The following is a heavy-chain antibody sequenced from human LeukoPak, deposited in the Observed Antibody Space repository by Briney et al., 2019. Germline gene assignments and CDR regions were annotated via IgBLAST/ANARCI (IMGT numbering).Heavy chain of an antibody. D-gene: IGHD5-18*01. Sequence: SETLSLTCSVSGTSITSAGYYWGWIRQFPGKGLECMGYIDYRGSTFYNSSLSSRLTMSLDRSNNQFSLNLNSLTAADTAVYFCARGVGYSYGLAWGQAGSQVYKYYGMDVWGQGTTVTVSS. CDR1: GTSITSAGYY. CDR2: IDYRGST. J-gene: IGHJ6*02. V-gene: IGHV4-31*03. CDR3: ARGVGYSYGLAWGQAGSQVYKYYGMDV.